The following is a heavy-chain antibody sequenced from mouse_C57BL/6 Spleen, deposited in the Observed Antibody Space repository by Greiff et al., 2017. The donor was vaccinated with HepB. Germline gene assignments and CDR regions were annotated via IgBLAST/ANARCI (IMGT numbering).Heavy chain of an antibody. CDR1: GYTFTDYY. V-gene: IGHV1-26*01. D-gene: IGHD1-1*01. CDR3: APYYDGSSYGDFDY. J-gene: IGHJ2*01. CDR2: INPNNGGT. Sequence: VQLQQSGPELVKPGASVKISCKASGYTFTDYYMNWVKQSHGKSLEWIGDINPNNGGTSYNQKFKGKATLTVDKSSSTAYMELRSLTSEDSAVYYCAPYYDGSSYGDFDYWGQGTTLTVSS.